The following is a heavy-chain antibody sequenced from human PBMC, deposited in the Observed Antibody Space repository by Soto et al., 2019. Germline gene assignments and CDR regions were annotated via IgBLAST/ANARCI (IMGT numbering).Heavy chain of an antibody. Sequence: SETLSLTCAVYGGSFSGYYWSWIRQPPGKGLEWIGEINHSGSTNYNPSLKSRVTISVDTSKNQFSLKLSSVTAADTAVYYCARFLGGSSSWYYYYGMDVWGQGTTVTVSS. CDR2: INHSGST. D-gene: IGHD6-13*01. CDR1: GGSFSGYY. V-gene: IGHV4-34*01. CDR3: ARFLGGSSSWYYYYGMDV. J-gene: IGHJ6*02.